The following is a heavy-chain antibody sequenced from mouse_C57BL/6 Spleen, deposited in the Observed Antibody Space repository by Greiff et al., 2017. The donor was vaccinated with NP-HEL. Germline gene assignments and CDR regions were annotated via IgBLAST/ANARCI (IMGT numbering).Heavy chain of an antibody. J-gene: IGHJ2*01. D-gene: IGHD1-1*01. CDR2: ISSGSSTI. CDR3: ARRPYGSSYGYFDY. Sequence: DVKLVESGGGLVKPGGSLKLSCAASGFTFSDYGMHWVRQAPEKGLEWVAYISSGSSTIYYADTVKGRFTISRDNAKNTLFLQMTSLRSEDTAMYYCARRPYGSSYGYFDYWGQGTTLTVSS. CDR1: GFTFSDYG. V-gene: IGHV5-17*01.